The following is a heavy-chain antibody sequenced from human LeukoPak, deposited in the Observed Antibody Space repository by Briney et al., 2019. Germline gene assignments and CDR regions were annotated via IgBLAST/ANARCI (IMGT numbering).Heavy chain of an antibody. Sequence: GGSLRLSCAASGFTFSTNPMSWVRQAPGKGLEWVSAISPDYTYYADSVKGRLTISRDDSKNTVYLQMNSPRAEDTARYYCVKEHVDRAFTRSFEIWGQGTVVTVSS. CDR1: GFTFSTNP. CDR2: ISPDYT. D-gene: IGHD3-10*01. J-gene: IGHJ3*02. CDR3: VKEHVDRAFTRSFEI. V-gene: IGHV3-23*01.